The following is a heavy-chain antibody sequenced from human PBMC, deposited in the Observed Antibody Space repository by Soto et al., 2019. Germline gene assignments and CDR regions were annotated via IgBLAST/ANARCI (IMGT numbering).Heavy chain of an antibody. V-gene: IGHV4-34*01. CDR3: ARDRLLSYRDYYYYYGMDV. CDR2: INHSGST. D-gene: IGHD6-25*01. Sequence: SETLSLTCAVYGGSFSGYYWSWIRQPPGKGLEWIGEINHSGSTNYNPSLKSRVTISVDTSKNQFSLKLSSVTAADTAVYYCARDRLLSYRDYYYYYGMDVWGQGTTVTVSS. J-gene: IGHJ6*02. CDR1: GGSFSGYY.